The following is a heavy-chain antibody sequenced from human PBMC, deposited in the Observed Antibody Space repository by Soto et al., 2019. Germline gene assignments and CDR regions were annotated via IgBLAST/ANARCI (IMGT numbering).Heavy chain of an antibody. CDR3: ARGVRGVMYYFDY. J-gene: IGHJ4*02. CDR2: IYYSGST. CDR1: GGSISSYY. Sequence: SETLSLTCTVSGGSISSYYWSWIRQPPGKGLEWIGYIYYSGSTNYNPSLKSRVTISVDTSKNQFSLKLSSVTAADTAVYYCARGVRGVMYYFDYWGQGTLVTVSS. V-gene: IGHV4-59*01. D-gene: IGHD3-10*01.